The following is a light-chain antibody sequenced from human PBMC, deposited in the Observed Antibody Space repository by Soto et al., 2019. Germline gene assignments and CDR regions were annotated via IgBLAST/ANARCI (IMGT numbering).Light chain of an antibody. Sequence: THPASVSTGRGQKGTSSGSGSSSNIGGNSVSWYQQLPGTAPKLLIYDDNKRPSGIPDRFSGSKSGTSATLGITGFQTGDEADYYCGSWDSSLSAYVFGTGTKVTVL. CDR1: SSNIGGNS. CDR2: DDN. CDR3: GSWDSSLSAYV. V-gene: IGLV1-51*01. J-gene: IGLJ1*01.